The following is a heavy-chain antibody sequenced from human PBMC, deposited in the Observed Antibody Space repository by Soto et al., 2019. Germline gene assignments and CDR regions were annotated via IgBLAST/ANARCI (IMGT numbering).Heavy chain of an antibody. Sequence: QLQLQESGSGLVKPSQTLSLTCAVSGGSISSGGYSWSWIRQPPGKGLEWIGYIYHSGSTYYNPSLKSRVTISVDRSKNQFSLKLSSVTAADTAVYYCARGGYSGYDMNWGSMGGFDPWGQGTLVTVSS. CDR1: GGSISSGGYS. V-gene: IGHV4-30-2*01. CDR3: ARGGYSGYDMNWGSMGGFDP. D-gene: IGHD5-12*01. J-gene: IGHJ5*02. CDR2: IYHSGST.